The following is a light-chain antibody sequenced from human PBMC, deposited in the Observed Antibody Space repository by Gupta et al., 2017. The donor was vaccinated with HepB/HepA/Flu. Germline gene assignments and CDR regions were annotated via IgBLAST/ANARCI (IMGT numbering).Light chain of an antibody. J-gene: IGKJ1*01. V-gene: IGKV1-37*01. Sequence: DIQLTKPPSSLFASVGDRATITCRGSQGITSYLNGYWQKQGKVPKLLIYSASNWQAGVASRFSGSGYGRDFTLTISSRQQEDVAAYYDQRTDNNPPWTFGQGTKLEIK. CDR1: QGITSY. CDR2: SAS. CDR3: QRTDNNPPWT.